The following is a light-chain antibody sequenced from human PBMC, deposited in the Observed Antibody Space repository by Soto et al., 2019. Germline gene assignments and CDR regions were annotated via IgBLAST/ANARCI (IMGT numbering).Light chain of an antibody. CDR2: AST. Sequence: DIQMTQSPSALSASVGDRVTITCRASQSISSYLNWYQQKVGKAPKLLIYASTNLQSGVPSRFRGRGAGTDFTLTISRLQPEDFATCYSHQTSSTPLTFGQGTRLEIK. CDR3: HQTSSTPLT. V-gene: IGKV1-39*01. J-gene: IGKJ5*01. CDR1: QSISSY.